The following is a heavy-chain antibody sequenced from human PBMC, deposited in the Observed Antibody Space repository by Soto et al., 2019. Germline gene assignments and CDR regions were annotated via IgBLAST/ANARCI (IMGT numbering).Heavy chain of an antibody. CDR2: ISYDGSNK. CDR1: GFTFSSYA. J-gene: IGHJ4*02. V-gene: IGHV3-30-3*01. CDR3: ARVGARYCSGGSCSYFDY. Sequence: ESGGGVVQPGRSLRLSCAASGFTFSSYAMHWVRQAPGKGLEWVAVISYDGSNKYYADSVKGRFTISRDNSKNTLYLQMNSLRAEDTAVYYCARVGARYCSGGSCSYFDYWGQGTLVTVSS. D-gene: IGHD2-15*01.